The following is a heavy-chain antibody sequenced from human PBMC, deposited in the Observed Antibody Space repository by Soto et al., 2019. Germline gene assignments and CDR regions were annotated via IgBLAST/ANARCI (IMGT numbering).Heavy chain of an antibody. CDR3: TRDAQQLANYGMDV. Sequence: QVQLAESGGNVVQPGGSLRLSCAASGFSFSSHGMHWVRQAPGKGLEWVAHLWAGGNIRYYAYSVNGRFTISSDHSKITLYLQMSRLGAEDTAVYYCTRDAQQLANYGMDVWGQGTTVTVSS. CDR2: LWAGGNIR. D-gene: IGHD6-13*01. CDR1: GFSFSSHG. J-gene: IGHJ6*02. V-gene: IGHV3-33*01.